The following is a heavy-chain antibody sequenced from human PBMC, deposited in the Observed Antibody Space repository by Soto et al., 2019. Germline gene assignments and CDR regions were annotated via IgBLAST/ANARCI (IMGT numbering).Heavy chain of an antibody. Sequence: PGGSLRLSCAASGFTFSSYGMHWVRQAPGKGLEWVAVIWYDGSNKYYADSVKGRFTISRDNSKNTLYLQMNSLRAEDTAVYYCAREEDIVVVPAAPHRFFDYPGQGTLVPVSS. V-gene: IGHV3-33*01. CDR1: GFTFSSYG. CDR3: AREEDIVVVPAAPHRFFDY. D-gene: IGHD2-2*01. J-gene: IGHJ4*02. CDR2: IWYDGSNK.